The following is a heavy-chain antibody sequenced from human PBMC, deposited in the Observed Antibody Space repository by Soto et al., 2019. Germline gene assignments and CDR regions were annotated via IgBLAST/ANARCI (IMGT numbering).Heavy chain of an antibody. D-gene: IGHD2-15*01. CDR3: ARRLRYCSSGSCYAAGFQN. Sequence: EEKNTGESLKISCKGSGYSFTNYWIGWVRQMPGKGLEWMGIIYPGDSDTRYSPAFQGQVTISADKSIPPAYLQWSSLKAADTAMYYCARRLRYCSSGSCYAAGFQNWGQGXLVTVSS. J-gene: IGHJ1*01. CDR1: GYSFTNYW. CDR2: IYPGDSDT. V-gene: IGHV5-51*01.